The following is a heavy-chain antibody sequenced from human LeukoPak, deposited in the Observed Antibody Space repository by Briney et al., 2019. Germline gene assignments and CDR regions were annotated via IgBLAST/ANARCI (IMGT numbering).Heavy chain of an antibody. CDR1: GFTFSSYA. CDR2: ISGSGGST. Sequence: PGGSLRLSCAASGFTFSSYAMSWVRQAPGRGLEWVSAISGSGGSTYYADSVKGRFTISRDNSKNTLYLQMNSLRAEDTAVYYCAKDDPQGVPFGWFGELSNFRGQGTLVTVSS. CDR3: AKDDPQGVPFGWFGELSNF. D-gene: IGHD3-10*01. V-gene: IGHV3-23*01. J-gene: IGHJ4*02.